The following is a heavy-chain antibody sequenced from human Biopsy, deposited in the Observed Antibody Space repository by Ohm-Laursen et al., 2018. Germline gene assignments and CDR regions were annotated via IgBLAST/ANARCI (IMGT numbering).Heavy chain of an antibody. CDR3: ARGSNEYGGLYFPH. D-gene: IGHD4-23*01. J-gene: IGHJ1*01. Sequence: GALSLTCTVSGGSFTGHYWTWIRQPPGKGLEWIGHISHTGYTSYKSSLKSRVTISLDTSRKHFSLRLTSLAAADTAVYYCARGSNEYGGLYFPHWGQGTLVTVTS. V-gene: IGHV4-59*11. CDR1: GGSFTGHY. CDR2: ISHTGYT.